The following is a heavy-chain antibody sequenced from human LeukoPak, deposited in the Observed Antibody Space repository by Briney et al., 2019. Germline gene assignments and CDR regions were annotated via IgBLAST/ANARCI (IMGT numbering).Heavy chain of an antibody. CDR3: ARVPPLIVVVPAAIPNWFDP. Sequence: GGSLRLSCAASGFTFSSYEMNWVRQAPGKGLEWVSYISSSGSTIYYADSVKGRFTISRDNAKNSLYLQMNSLRAEDTAVYYCARVPPLIVVVPAAIPNWFDPWGQGTLVTVSS. J-gene: IGHJ5*02. D-gene: IGHD2-2*01. CDR1: GFTFSSYE. V-gene: IGHV3-48*03. CDR2: ISSSGSTI.